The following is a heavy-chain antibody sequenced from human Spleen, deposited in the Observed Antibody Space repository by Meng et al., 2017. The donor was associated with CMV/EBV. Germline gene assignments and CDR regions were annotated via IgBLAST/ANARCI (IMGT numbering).Heavy chain of an antibody. CDR1: GGNFRSYA. V-gene: IGHV1-69*05. D-gene: IGHD4-11*01. CDR3: ARNRLHGFDY. J-gene: IGHJ4*02. Sequence: KVYFKASGGNFRSYAIRWVRQAPGQGLEWMGGFIPIFGTANYAQKFQGRVTITTDESTSTAYMELSSLRSEDTAVYYCARNRLHGFDYWGQGTLVTVSS. CDR2: FIPIFGTA.